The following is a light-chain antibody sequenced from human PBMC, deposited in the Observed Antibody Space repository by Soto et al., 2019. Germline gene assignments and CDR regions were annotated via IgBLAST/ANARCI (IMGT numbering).Light chain of an antibody. V-gene: IGKV1-5*03. CDR1: ETINIW. CDR3: QQYNNWYS. Sequence: DIQMTQSPSTLSASVGDRVTITCRASETINIWLAWYQQKPGKAPKLLIYKASSLESGVPSRFSCSGSGTEFTLTISSLQPDDFATYHCQQYNNWYSFGQGTKLEIK. CDR2: KAS. J-gene: IGKJ2*03.